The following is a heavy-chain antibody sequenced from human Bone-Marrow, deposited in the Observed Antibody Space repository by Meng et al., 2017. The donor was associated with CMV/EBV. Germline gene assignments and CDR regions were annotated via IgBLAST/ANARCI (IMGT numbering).Heavy chain of an antibody. D-gene: IGHD1-26*01. J-gene: IGHJ4*02. CDR1: GGSISSSSYY. CDR3: AKKGVGPRHFDY. Sequence: QLQRQESGPGLVKPSETLSLTCTVSGGSISSSSYYWGWIRQPPGKGLEWIGSIYYSGSTYYNPSLKSRVTISVDTSKNQFSLKLSSVTAADTAVYYCAKKGVGPRHFDYWGQGTLVTVSS. CDR2: IYYSGST. V-gene: IGHV4-39*07.